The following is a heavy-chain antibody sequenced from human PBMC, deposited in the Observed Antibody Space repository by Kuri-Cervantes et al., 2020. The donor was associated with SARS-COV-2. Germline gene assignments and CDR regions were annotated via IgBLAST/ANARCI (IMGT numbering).Heavy chain of an antibody. CDR1: GYTFTSYD. CDR2: MNPNSGNT. Sequence: ASVKVSCKASGYTFTSYDINWVRQATGQGLEWMGWMNPNSGNTGYAQKFQGRVTMTTDTSTSTAYMELRSLRSDDTAVYYCARLEYQLLLSHSYYYMDVWGKGTTVTVSS. V-gene: IGHV1-8*02. J-gene: IGHJ6*03. CDR3: ARLEYQLLLSHSYYYMDV. D-gene: IGHD2-2*01.